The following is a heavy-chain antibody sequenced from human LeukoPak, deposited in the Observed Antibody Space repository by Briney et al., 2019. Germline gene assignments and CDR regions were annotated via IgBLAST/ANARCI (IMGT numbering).Heavy chain of an antibody. Sequence: SQTLSLTCAISGDSVSSNSAAWNWIRQSPSRGLEWPGRTYYRSKWYNDYAVSVKSRIAINPDTSKNQFSLQLNSVTPEDTAVYYCAGDSSSWSPNWFDPWGQGTLVTVSS. CDR1: GDSVSSNSAA. V-gene: IGHV6-1*01. D-gene: IGHD6-13*01. CDR3: AGDSSSWSPNWFDP. CDR2: TYYRSKWYN. J-gene: IGHJ5*02.